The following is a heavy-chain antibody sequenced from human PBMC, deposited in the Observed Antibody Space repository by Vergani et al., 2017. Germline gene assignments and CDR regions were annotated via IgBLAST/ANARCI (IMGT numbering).Heavy chain of an antibody. CDR3: ARIRFDALTFDY. D-gene: IGHD3-9*01. Sequence: QVTLKESGPVLVKPTETLTLTCTVSGFSLSNVRMGVSWIRQPPGKALEWLAHIFSNDETSYSTSLKSRVTISKDTSKSQVVLSMTNMNPVDKATYYCARIRFDALTFDYWGQGTLVTVSS. V-gene: IGHV2-26*01. J-gene: IGHJ4*02. CDR1: GFSLSNVRMG. CDR2: IFSNDET.